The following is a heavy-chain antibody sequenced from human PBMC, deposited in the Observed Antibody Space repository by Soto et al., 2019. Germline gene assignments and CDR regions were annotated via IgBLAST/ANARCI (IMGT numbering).Heavy chain of an antibody. CDR3: AKVDEIWKGFFDH. D-gene: IGHD3-3*01. V-gene: IGHV1-3*01. CDR1: GYTFTSYA. CDR2: INAGNGHT. Sequence: ASVKVSCKASGYTFTSYAMHWVRQAPGESLQWMGWINAGNGHTEGPQKFQDRLTITTDTSANTVYMELRNLRSEDTAVYYCAKVDEIWKGFFDHWGQGTLVTVSS. J-gene: IGHJ5*02.